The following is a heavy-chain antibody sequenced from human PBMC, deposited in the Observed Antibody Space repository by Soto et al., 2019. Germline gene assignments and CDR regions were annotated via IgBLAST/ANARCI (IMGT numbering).Heavy chain of an antibody. V-gene: IGHV5-51*01. CDR2: IYPHDSDT. Sequence: GESLNISFKGSGYNFATYWIGWVRQMPGKGLEWMGIIYPHDSDTRYSPSFQGQVTISADKSISTAYLQWSSLKASDTAIYYCARRLDNTLDFWGQGTLVTVAS. D-gene: IGHD1-20*01. CDR1: GYNFATYW. CDR3: ARRLDNTLDF. J-gene: IGHJ4*02.